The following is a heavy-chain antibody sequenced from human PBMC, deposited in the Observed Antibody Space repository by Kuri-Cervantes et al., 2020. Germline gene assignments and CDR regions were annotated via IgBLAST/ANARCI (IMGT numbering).Heavy chain of an antibody. CDR1: GFTFSSSW. J-gene: IGHJ5*01. Sequence: GESLKISCAASGFTFSSSWMHWVCQAPEKGLEWVADIKCDGSEKYYVDSVKGRFTISRDNSKNTLYLQMSSLRGEDTAVYYCAKEGTAQISSWYDSWGQGVLVTVSS. D-gene: IGHD3-3*02. CDR2: IKCDGSEK. CDR3: AKEGTAQISSWYDS. V-gene: IGHV3-52*01.